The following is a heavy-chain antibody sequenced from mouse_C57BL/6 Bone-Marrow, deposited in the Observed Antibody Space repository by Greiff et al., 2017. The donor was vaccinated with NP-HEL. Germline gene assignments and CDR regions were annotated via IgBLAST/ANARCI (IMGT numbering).Heavy chain of an antibody. V-gene: IGHV1-52*01. Sequence: VQLQQPGAELVRPGSSVKLSCKASGYTFTSYWMHWVKQRPIQGLEWIGNIDPSDSETHYNQKFKDKATLTVDKSSSTAYMQLSSLTSEDSAVYYCARGGDFSWFAYWGQGTLVTVSA. CDR1: GYTFTSYW. CDR2: IDPSDSET. CDR3: ARGGDFSWFAY. J-gene: IGHJ3*01.